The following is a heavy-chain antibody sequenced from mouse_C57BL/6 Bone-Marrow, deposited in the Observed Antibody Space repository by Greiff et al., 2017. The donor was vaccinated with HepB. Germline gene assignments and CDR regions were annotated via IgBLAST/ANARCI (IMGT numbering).Heavy chain of an antibody. CDR1: GYTFTDYY. D-gene: IGHD4-1*01. V-gene: IGHV1-76*01. CDR3: ARDWDRSDY. J-gene: IGHJ2*01. Sequence: VQLKESGAELVRPGASVKLSCKASGYTFTDYYINWVKQRPGQGLEWIARIYPGSGNTYYNEKFKGKATLTAEKSSSTAYMQLSSLTSEDSAVYFCARDWDRSDYWGQGTTLTVSS. CDR2: IYPGSGNT.